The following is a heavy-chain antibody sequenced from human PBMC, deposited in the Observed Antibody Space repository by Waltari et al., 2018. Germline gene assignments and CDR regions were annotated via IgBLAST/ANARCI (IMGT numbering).Heavy chain of an antibody. CDR2: IIPIFGTA. V-gene: IGHV1-69*05. CDR3: ARGYCGGDCSLLPPRYFDL. D-gene: IGHD2-21*01. J-gene: IGHJ2*01. Sequence: QVQLVQSGAEVKKPGSSVKVSCKASGGTFSSYAISWVRQAPGQGLEWMGGIIPIFGTANYAQKFQGRVTITTDESTSTAYMELSSLRSEDTAGYYCARGYCGGDCSLLPPRYFDLWGRGTLVTVSS. CDR1: GGTFSSYA.